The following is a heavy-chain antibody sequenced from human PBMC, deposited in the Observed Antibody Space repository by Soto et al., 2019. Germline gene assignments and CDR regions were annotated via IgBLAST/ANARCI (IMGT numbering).Heavy chain of an antibody. D-gene: IGHD1-7*01. CDR1: GFTFSSYD. V-gene: IGHV3-64*01. CDR2: ISSNGGTT. CDR3: ALRVSGNYDY. Sequence: EVQRAESGGGMVQPGGSLRLSCVASGFTFSSYDMHWVRQAPGKGLEYVSSISSNGGTTYYGNSVKGRFTISRDNCKNTLNLETGSLCAEDIAIYYCALRVSGNYDYWGQGTLVTVSS. J-gene: IGHJ4*02.